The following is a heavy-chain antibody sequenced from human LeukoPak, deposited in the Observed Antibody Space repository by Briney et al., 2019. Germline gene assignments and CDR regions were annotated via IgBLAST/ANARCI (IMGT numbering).Heavy chain of an antibody. CDR1: GYTFTSYG. D-gene: IGHD3-10*01. Sequence: ASVKVSCKASGYTFTSYGISWVRQAPGQGLEWMGWISAYNDNTNYAQKLQGRVTMTTDTSTSTAYMELRSLRSDDTAVYYCARDRRSSTMVRGVIITTHAFDIWGQGTMVTVSS. J-gene: IGHJ3*02. CDR2: ISAYNDNT. V-gene: IGHV1-18*01. CDR3: ARDRRSSTMVRGVIITTHAFDI.